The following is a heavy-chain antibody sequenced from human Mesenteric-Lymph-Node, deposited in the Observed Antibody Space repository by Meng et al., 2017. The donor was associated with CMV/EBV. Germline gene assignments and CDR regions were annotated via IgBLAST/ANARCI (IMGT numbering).Heavy chain of an antibody. D-gene: IGHD6-13*01. Sequence: ADSGFTFSSYAMHWVRQAPGKGLEWVAVISYDGSNKYYADSVKGRFTISRDNSKNTLYLQMNSLRAEDTAVYYCARDEQLVFLFDYWGQGTLVTVSS. J-gene: IGHJ4*02. CDR3: ARDEQLVFLFDY. V-gene: IGHV3-30-3*01. CDR1: GFTFSSYA. CDR2: ISYDGSNK.